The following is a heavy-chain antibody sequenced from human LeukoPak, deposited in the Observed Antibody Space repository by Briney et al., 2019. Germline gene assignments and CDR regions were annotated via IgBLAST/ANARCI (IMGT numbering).Heavy chain of an antibody. V-gene: IGHV3-30*02. J-gene: IGHJ4*02. Sequence: GGSLRLSCAASGFTFSSYDMHWVRQAPGKGLEWVAFIRYDGSNKYYADSVKGRFTISRDNSKNTLYLQMNSLRTDDTAVYYCAKIPSAVPGRGFDYWGQGTLVTVSS. CDR1: GFTFSSYD. CDR3: AKIPSAVPGRGFDY. CDR2: IRYDGSNK. D-gene: IGHD6-19*01.